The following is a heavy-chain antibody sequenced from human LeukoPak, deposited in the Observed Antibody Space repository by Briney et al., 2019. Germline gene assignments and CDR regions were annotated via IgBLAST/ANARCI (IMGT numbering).Heavy chain of an antibody. CDR3: ASRVLSMGHFDY. D-gene: IGHD2/OR15-2a*01. CDR2: IYYSGST. V-gene: IGHV4-59*01. Sequence: PSETLPLTCTVSGGSISSYYWSWIRQPPGKGLEWIGYIYYSGSTNYNPSLKSRVTISVDTSKNQFSLKLSSVTAADTAVYYCASRVLSMGHFDYWGQGTLVTVSS. CDR1: GGSISSYY. J-gene: IGHJ4*02.